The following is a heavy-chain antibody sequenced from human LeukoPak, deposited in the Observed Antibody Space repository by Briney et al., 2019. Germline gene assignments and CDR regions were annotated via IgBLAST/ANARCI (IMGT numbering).Heavy chain of an antibody. V-gene: IGHV3-30-3*01. J-gene: IGHJ3*02. CDR1: GFTFSSYA. CDR2: ISYDGSNK. CDR3: ARAGQFDAFDI. Sequence: GGSLRLSCAASGFTFSSYAMHWVRQAPGKGLEWVAVISYDGSNKYYADSVKGRFTISRDNSKSTLYLQMNSLRAEDTAVYYCARAGQFDAFDIWGQGAMVTVSS. D-gene: IGHD3-10*01.